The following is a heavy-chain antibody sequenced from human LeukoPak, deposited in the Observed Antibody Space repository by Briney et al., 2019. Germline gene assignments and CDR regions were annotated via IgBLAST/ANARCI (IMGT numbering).Heavy chain of an antibody. V-gene: IGHV4-59*08. CDR2: MYYSESP. J-gene: IGHJ4*02. D-gene: IGHD3-22*01. CDR1: GASIRSYY. Sequence: SETLSLTCTVSGASIRSYYWSWIRQPPGKGLEWIAYMYYSESPNYNPSLKSRVTMSGDTSRNQFSLKLNSVTAVDTAVYYCARSYDTNNRQRFDYWGQGILVTVSP. CDR3: ARSYDTNNRQRFDY.